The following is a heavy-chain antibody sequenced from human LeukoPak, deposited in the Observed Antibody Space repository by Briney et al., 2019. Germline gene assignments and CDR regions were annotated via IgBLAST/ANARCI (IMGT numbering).Heavy chain of an antibody. CDR3: ARAGLSRTVGLDM. V-gene: IGHV4-38-2*02. CDR1: DFSISSNYY. D-gene: IGHD2-2*01. J-gene: IGHJ3*02. Sequence: SETLSLTCTVSDFSISSNYYWGWIRQPPGKGLEWIGSIYHSGSTYYNPSLKSRVTISVDTSKNQFSLKLNSVTAADTAVYYCARAGLSRTVGLDMWGQGTMVTVSS. CDR2: IYHSGST.